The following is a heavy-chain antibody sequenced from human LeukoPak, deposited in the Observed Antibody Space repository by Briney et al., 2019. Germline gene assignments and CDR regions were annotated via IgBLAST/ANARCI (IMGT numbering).Heavy chain of an antibody. Sequence: GASVKVSCKASGYTFTGYYMHWVRQAPGKGLEWMGGFDPEDGETIYAQKFQGRVTMTEDTSTDTAYMELSSLRSEDTAVYYCATDPRARITGTSLDYWGQGTLVTVSS. J-gene: IGHJ4*02. D-gene: IGHD1-7*01. CDR3: ATDPRARITGTSLDY. V-gene: IGHV1-24*01. CDR1: GYTFTGYY. CDR2: FDPEDGET.